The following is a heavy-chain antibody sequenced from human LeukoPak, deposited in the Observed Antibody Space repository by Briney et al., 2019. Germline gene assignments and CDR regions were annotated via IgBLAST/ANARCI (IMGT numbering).Heavy chain of an antibody. CDR3: ARDFLPCSGGSCYSDY. V-gene: IGHV3-21*01. D-gene: IGHD2-15*01. CDR1: GFTFSSYS. J-gene: IGHJ4*02. Sequence: GGSLRLSCAASGFTFSSYSMNWVRQAPGKGLEWVSSISSSSSYIYYADSVKGRFTISRDNAKNSLYLQMNSLRAEDTAVYYCARDFLPCSGGSCYSDYWGQGTLVTVSS. CDR2: ISSSSSYI.